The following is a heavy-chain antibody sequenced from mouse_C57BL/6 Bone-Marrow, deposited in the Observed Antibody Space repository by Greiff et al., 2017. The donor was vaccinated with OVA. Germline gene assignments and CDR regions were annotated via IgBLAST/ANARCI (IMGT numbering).Heavy chain of an antibody. CDR1: GYTFTSYW. J-gene: IGHJ1*03. CDR3: ARIYYGSSSLWYFDV. CDR2: IHPNSGST. V-gene: IGHV1-64*01. Sequence: VQLQQSGAELVKPGASVKLSCKASGYTFTSYWMHWVKQRPGQGLEWIGMIHPNSGSTNYNEKFKSKATLTVDKSSSTAYMQLSSLTSEDSAVYYCARIYYGSSSLWYFDVWGTGTTVTVSS. D-gene: IGHD1-1*01.